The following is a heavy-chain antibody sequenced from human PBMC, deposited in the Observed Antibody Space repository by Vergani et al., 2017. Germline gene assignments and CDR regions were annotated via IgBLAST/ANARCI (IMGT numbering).Heavy chain of an antibody. D-gene: IGHD3-22*01. CDR2: IRYDGTKR. Sequence: QVQLVESGGDVVQPGGSLRLSCIASGFTFRIYGMHWVRQAPGKGLEWVAFIRYDGTKRFYGDFVKGRFTISRDNYQTTLFLQMNSLRADDSAVYYCTKAGQYDSDNFHDSWGQGALVTVAS. J-gene: IGHJ1*01. CDR3: TKAGQYDSDNFHDS. CDR1: GFTFRIYG. V-gene: IGHV3-30*02.